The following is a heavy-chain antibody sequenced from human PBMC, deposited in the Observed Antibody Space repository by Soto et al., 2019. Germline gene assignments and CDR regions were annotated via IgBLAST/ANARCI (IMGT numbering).Heavy chain of an antibody. J-gene: IGHJ4*02. Sequence: LRLSCAASGFTFSSYGMHWVRQAPGRGLEWVAVISYDGSDKYYADSVKGRFTISRDNSKNTLCLQMNSLRAEDTAVYYCSNGHCTSTSCLDYWGQGTQVTV. D-gene: IGHD2-2*01. CDR3: SNGHCTSTSCLDY. V-gene: IGHV3-30*18. CDR2: ISYDGSDK. CDR1: GFTFSSYG.